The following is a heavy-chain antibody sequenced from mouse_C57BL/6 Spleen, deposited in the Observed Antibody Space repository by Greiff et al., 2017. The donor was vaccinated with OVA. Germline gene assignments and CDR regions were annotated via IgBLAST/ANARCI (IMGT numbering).Heavy chain of an antibody. CDR3: ARQKDYAMDY. CDR2: ISGGGGNT. V-gene: IGHV5-9*01. CDR1: GFTFSSYT. Sequence: EVKLVESGGGLVKPGGSLKLSCAASGFTFSSYTMSWVRQTPEKRLEWVATISGGGGNTYYPDSVKGRFTISRDNAKNTLYLQMSSLRSEDTALYYCARQKDYAMDYWGQGTSVTVSS. J-gene: IGHJ4*01.